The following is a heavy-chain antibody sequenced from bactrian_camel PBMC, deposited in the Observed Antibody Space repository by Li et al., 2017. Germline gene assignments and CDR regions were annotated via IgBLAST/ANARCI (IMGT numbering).Heavy chain of an antibody. D-gene: IGHD6*01. CDR3: AAGSWVAGSLDEHDYVH. V-gene: IGHV3-3*01. CDR2: IYAGGSGST. Sequence: HVQLVESGGGSVQVGGSLRLSCVASVDTIGRYCMGWFRQIPDKEREGVAAIYAGGSGSTHYSDSVKGRFTISVDNAKNPVMVYLKMPTLRPDDTAMYYCAAGSWVAGSLDEHDYVHWGQGTQVTVS. J-gene: IGHJ4*01. CDR1: VDTIGRYC.